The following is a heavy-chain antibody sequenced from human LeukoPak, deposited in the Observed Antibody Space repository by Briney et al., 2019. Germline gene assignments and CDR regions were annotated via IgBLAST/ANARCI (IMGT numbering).Heavy chain of an antibody. Sequence: PGGSLRLSCAASGFTFSSYRMNRVRQAPGKGLEWVSYISSSSSTIYYADSVKGRFTISRDNSKNTLYLQMNSLRAEDTAVYYCAKGRGDSSYGTWGQGTLVTVSS. CDR2: ISSSSSTI. V-gene: IGHV3-48*01. CDR3: AKGRGDSSYGT. D-gene: IGHD3-22*01. J-gene: IGHJ5*02. CDR1: GFTFSSYR.